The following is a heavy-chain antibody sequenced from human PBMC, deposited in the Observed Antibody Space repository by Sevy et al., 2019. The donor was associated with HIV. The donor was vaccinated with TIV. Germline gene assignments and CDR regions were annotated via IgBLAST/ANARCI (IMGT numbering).Heavy chain of an antibody. V-gene: IGHV5-51*01. D-gene: IGHD2-8*01. J-gene: IGHJ3*02. CDR3: ARLGNNEEGAFDI. Sequence: GESLKISCKASGYSFTTYWIGWVRQMPGKGLHWMGSIYPGDSDTIYSPSFQGQVSISADKSVTTDYLQWNSLQASDTAIYYCARLGNNEEGAFDIWGQGTMVTVSS. CDR2: IYPGDSDT. CDR1: GYSFTTYW.